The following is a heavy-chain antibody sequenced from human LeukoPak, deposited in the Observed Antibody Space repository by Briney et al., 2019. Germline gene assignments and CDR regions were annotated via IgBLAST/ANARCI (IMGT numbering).Heavy chain of an antibody. CDR3: AKILEIYYESLDY. CDR1: GFTLCNYA. D-gene: IGHD1-26*01. Sequence: GGALRLSRAAPGFTLCNYAMSWGRPAPGEGVEWVSTISGSGVTTHYADSVKGRFTISRDNAKNTLFLQMDSLRAEDTAVYYCAKILEIYYESLDYWGQGTLVTVSS. CDR2: ISGSGVTT. V-gene: IGHV3-23*01. J-gene: IGHJ4*02.